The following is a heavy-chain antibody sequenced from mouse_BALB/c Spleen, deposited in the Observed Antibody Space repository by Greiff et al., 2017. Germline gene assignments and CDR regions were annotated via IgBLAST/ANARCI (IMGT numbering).Heavy chain of an antibody. CDR2: ISSGGSYT. J-gene: IGHJ2*01. CDR3: ARESDYFDY. V-gene: IGHV5-9-4*01. Sequence: EVKLMESGGGLVKPGGSLKLSCAASGFTFSSYAMSWVRQSPEKRLEWVAEISSGGSYTYYPDTVTGRFTISRDNAKNTLYLEMSSLRSEDTAMYYCARESDYFDYWGQGTTLTVSS. CDR1: GFTFSSYA.